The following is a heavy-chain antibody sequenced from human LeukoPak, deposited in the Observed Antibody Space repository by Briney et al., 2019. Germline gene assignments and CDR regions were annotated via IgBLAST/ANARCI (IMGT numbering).Heavy chain of an antibody. J-gene: IGHJ4*02. D-gene: IGHD2-15*01. Sequence: GGSLRLSCAGSGFAFSDFWMSWVRQAPGKGLEWVANIRHDGNAKNYVPSVRGRFTISRDNAKNSLYLQMNSLTVEDTAVYYCATSHDSAGNDWGQGTLVTVSS. CDR1: GFAFSDFW. CDR2: IRHDGNAK. V-gene: IGHV3-7*01. CDR3: ATSHDSAGND.